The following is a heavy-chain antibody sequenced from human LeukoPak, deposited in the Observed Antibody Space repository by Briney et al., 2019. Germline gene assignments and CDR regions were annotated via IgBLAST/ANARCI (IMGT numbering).Heavy chain of an antibody. CDR1: GGSISSSSYY. V-gene: IGHV4-39*07. CDR2: IYYGGST. J-gene: IGHJ6*03. Sequence: SETLSLTCTVSGGSISSSSYYWGWIRQPPGKGLEWIGSIYYGGSTYYNPFLKSRVTISVDTSKNQFSLKLSSVTAADTAVYYCARARRYSSSSFETYYYMDVWGKGTTVTVSS. D-gene: IGHD6-6*01. CDR3: ARARRYSSSSFETYYYMDV.